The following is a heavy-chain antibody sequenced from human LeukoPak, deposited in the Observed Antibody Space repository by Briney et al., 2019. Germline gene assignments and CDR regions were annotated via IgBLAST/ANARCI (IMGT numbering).Heavy chain of an antibody. CDR2: INPNSGGT. CDR3: ARGEFYDYVWGSYRPNWFDP. J-gene: IGHJ5*02. D-gene: IGHD3-16*02. V-gene: IGHV1-2*02. Sequence: ASVKVSCKASGYTFTGYYMHWVRQAPGQGLEWMGWINPNSGGTNYAQKFQGRVTMTRDTSISTAYMELSRLRSDDTAVYYCARGEFYDYVWGSYRPNWFDPWGQGTLVTVSS. CDR1: GYTFTGYY.